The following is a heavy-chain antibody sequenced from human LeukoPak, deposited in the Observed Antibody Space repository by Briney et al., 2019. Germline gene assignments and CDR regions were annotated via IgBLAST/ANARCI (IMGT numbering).Heavy chain of an antibody. CDR3: ATTLRNKPP. CDR1: GYTFTGYY. CDR2: INPSGGST. Sequence: ASVKVSCKASGYTFTGYYMHWVRQAPGQGLEWMGIINPSGGSTSYAQKFQGRVTMTSDTSISTAFMELSSLTSEDTAIYYCATTLRNKPPWGQGTLVTVSS. D-gene: IGHD5-12*01. J-gene: IGHJ4*02. V-gene: IGHV1-46*01.